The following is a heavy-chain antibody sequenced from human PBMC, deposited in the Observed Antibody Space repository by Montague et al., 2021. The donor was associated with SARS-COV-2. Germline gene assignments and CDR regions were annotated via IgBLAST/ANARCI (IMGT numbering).Heavy chain of an antibody. CDR3: VEIVGAADY. CDR2: IYYSGST. J-gene: IGHJ4*02. CDR1: GDSISTDNW. Sequence: SETLSLTCVVSGDSISTDNWWTWVRLPPGKGLEWIGSIYYSGSTYYNPSLKSRVTISVDTSKNQFSLKLSSVTAADTAVYYCVEIVGAADYWGQGTLVTVSS. D-gene: IGHD1-26*01. V-gene: IGHV4-38-2*01.